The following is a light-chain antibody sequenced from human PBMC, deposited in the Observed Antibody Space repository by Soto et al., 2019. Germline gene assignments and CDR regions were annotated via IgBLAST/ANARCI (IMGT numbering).Light chain of an antibody. V-gene: IGKV3-15*01. CDR3: QQYNNWPRT. J-gene: IGKJ1*01. Sequence: EIVMTQSPATLSVSPGGRATLSCRASQSLSDTLAWYQQKPGQAPRLLIYGASTRAPGFPARFSGSGSGTDFTLTISSLQSEDFGVYYCQQYNNWPRTFGQGTKVDI. CDR1: QSLSDT. CDR2: GAS.